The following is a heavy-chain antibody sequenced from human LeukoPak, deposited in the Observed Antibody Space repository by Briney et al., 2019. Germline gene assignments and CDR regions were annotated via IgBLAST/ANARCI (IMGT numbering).Heavy chain of an antibody. Sequence: QPGGSLRLSCVASGFTFTSYAMSWVRQAPGKGLEWVSTISASGGSPYYADSVKGRVTISRDNSKNTLYLQMNSLRAKDTAVYYCAREGNYYDMDVWGQGTTVTVSS. V-gene: IGHV3-23*01. CDR1: GFTFTSYA. CDR3: AREGNYYDMDV. CDR2: ISASGGSP. J-gene: IGHJ6*02.